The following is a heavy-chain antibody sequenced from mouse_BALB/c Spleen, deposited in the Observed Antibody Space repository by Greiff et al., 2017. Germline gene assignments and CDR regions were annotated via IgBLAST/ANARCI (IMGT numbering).Heavy chain of an antibody. CDR1: GYTFTDYN. CDR2: INPNNGGT. Sequence: EVQLVESGPELVKPGASVKIPCKASGYTFTDYNMDWVKQSHGKSLEWIGDINPNNGGTIYNQKFKGKATLTVDKSSSTAYMELRSLTSEDTAVYYCARSPYRYDWTPLDYWGQGTTLTVSS. CDR3: ARSPYRYDWTPLDY. V-gene: IGHV1-18*01. D-gene: IGHD2-14*01. J-gene: IGHJ2*01.